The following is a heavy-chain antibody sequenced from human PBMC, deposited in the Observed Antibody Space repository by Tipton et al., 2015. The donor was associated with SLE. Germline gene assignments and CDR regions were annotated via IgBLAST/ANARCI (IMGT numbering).Heavy chain of an antibody. D-gene: IGHD7-27*01. CDR1: GGSFSGYY. Sequence: TLSLTCAVYGGSFSGYYWSWIRQPPGKGLEWIGEINHSGSTNYNPSLKSRVTISVDTSKNQFSLKLSSVTAAGTAVYYCARRETGDEYFDLWGRGTLVTVSS. CDR2: INHSGST. V-gene: IGHV4-34*01. J-gene: IGHJ2*01. CDR3: ARRETGDEYFDL.